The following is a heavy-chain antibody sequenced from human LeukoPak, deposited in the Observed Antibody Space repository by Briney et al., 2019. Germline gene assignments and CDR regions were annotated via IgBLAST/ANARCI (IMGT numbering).Heavy chain of an antibody. CDR2: IVVGSGNT. J-gene: IGHJ6*03. CDR1: GFTFTSSA. Sequence: SVKVSCKASGFTFTSSAVQWVRQARGQRLEWIGWIVVGSGNTNYAQKFQERVTITRDMSTSTAYMELSSLRSEDTAVYYCAAAGWKLPRDVYYYYYMDVWGKGTTVTVSS. D-gene: IGHD1-26*01. V-gene: IGHV1-58*01. CDR3: AAAGWKLPRDVYYYYYMDV.